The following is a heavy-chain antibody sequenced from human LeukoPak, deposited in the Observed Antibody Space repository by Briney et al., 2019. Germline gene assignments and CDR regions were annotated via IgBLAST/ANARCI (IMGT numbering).Heavy chain of an antibody. Sequence: SETLSLTCTVSGGSISSGGYYWSWIRQHPGKGLEWIGYIYYSGSTYYNPSLKSRVTISVDTSKNQFSLKLSSVTAADTAVYYCARYSSGATSAFDIWGQGTLVTVSS. J-gene: IGHJ4*02. CDR3: ARYSSGATSAFDI. CDR1: GGSISSGGYY. CDR2: IYYSGST. D-gene: IGHD1-26*01. V-gene: IGHV4-31*03.